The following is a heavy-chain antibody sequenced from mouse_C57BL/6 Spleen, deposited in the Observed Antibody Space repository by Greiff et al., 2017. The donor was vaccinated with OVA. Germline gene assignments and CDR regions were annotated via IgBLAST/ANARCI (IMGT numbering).Heavy chain of an antibody. CDR3: TRGGYLAWFAY. CDR2: IDPETGGT. CDR1: GYTFTDYE. J-gene: IGHJ3*01. Sequence: LVESGAELVRPGASVTLSCKASGYTFTDYEMHWVKQTPVHGLEWIGAIDPETGGTAYNQKFKGKAILTADKSSSTAYMELRSLTSEDSAVYYCTRGGYLAWFAYWGQGTLVTVSA. V-gene: IGHV1-15*01. D-gene: IGHD2-3*01.